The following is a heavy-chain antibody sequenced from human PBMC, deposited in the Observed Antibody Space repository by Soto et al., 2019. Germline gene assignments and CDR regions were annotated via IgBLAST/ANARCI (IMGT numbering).Heavy chain of an antibody. CDR2: IVVGSGNT. CDR3: AAVSLTNYYYMDV. Sequence: QMQLVQSGPEVKKPGTSGKVSCKASGFTFTSSAMQGVRQARGQRLEWIGWIVVGSGNTNYAQKFQARVTITRDMSTHTAYLELSSLRSEDTAVYYCAAVSLTNYYYMDVWGKGTTVTVSS. J-gene: IGHJ6*03. CDR1: GFTFTSSA. V-gene: IGHV1-58*02.